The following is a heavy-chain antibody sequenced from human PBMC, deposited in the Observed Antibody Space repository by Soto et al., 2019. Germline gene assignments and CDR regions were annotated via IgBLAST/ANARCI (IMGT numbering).Heavy chain of an antibody. CDR2: INPSGGST. CDR3: ATSALRFFEWDPLFDY. J-gene: IGHJ4*02. D-gene: IGHD3-3*01. V-gene: IGHV1-46*01. Sequence: ASVKVSCKASGYTFTSYYMHWVRQAPGQGLEWMGIINPSGGSTSYAQKFQGRVTMTRDTSTSTVYMELSSLRSEDTAVYYCATSALRFFEWDPLFDYWGQGTLVTVSS. CDR1: GYTFTSYY.